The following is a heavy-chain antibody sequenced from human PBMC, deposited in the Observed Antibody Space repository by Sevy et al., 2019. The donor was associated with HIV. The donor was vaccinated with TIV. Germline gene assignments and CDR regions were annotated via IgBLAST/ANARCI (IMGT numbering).Heavy chain of an antibody. CDR1: GFTFSNAW. CDR2: IKSKTDGGTT. CDR3: TTDFSACSGGSCYPNWFDP. Sequence: GGSLRLSCAASGFTFSNAWMSWVRQAPGKGLEWVGRIKSKTDGGTTDYAAHVKGRFTISRDDSKNTLYLQMNNLKTEDTAVYYCTTDFSACSGGSCYPNWFDPWGQGTLVTVSS. V-gene: IGHV3-15*01. D-gene: IGHD2-15*01. J-gene: IGHJ5*02.